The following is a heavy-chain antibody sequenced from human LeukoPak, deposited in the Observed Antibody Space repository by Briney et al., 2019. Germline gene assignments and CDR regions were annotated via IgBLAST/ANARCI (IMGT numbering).Heavy chain of an antibody. CDR1: AFTFSTYA. J-gene: IGHJ4*02. Sequence: GGSLRLSCAASAFTFSTYAMSWVRQAPGKGLEWVSVITGGGVNTFYADSVKGRFTISRDNSKNSLYLQMNSLRAEDTALYYCARDRTTYYGSGSFDYWGQGTMVTVSS. CDR3: ARDRTTYYGSGSFDY. CDR2: ITGGGVNT. V-gene: IGHV3-23*01. D-gene: IGHD3-10*01.